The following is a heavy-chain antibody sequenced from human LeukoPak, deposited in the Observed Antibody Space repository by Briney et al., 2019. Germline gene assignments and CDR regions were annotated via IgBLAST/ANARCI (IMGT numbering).Heavy chain of an antibody. D-gene: IGHD5/OR15-5a*01. V-gene: IGHV3-74*03. J-gene: IGHJ4*02. CDR3: VRRYYEYNVYDRHFDF. Sequence: PGGSLRLSCAASGFTFSNYWMSWVRQAPGKGLGWVSRISDDGSITTYADSVQGRFTISSDNAKSTVFLQMRLLRDATPVCYFAVRRYYEYNVYDRHFDFCGQGVLGTVSS. CDR2: ISDDGSIT. CDR1: GFTFSNYW.